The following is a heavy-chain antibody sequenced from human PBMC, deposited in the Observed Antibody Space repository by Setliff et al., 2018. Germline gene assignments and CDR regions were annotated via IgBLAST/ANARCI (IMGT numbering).Heavy chain of an antibody. Sequence: GGSLRLSCAASGFTFRSYEMNWVRQTPGKGLEWVSYINSGGSKVYYADSVKDRFFISRDNSKNTLFLQMGSLRGEDKAVYYCARGGAFSYGYPLHHWGQGTLVTVSS. CDR2: INSGGSKV. J-gene: IGHJ5*02. V-gene: IGHV3-48*03. D-gene: IGHD5-18*01. CDR3: ARGGAFSYGYPLHH. CDR1: GFTFRSYE.